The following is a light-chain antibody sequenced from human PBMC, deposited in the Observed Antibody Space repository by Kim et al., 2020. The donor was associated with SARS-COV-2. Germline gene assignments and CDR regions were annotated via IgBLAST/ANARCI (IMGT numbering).Light chain of an antibody. CDR2: YDN. CDR3: QVWDSSSDHWV. Sequence: SYELTQPPSVSVAPGKTARITCGGNNIGSKSVHWYQLKPGQAPVLVIYYDNDRPSGIPERFSGSNSGNTATLTISRVEAGDEADYYCQVWDSSSDHWVFGGGTQLTVL. CDR1: NIGSKS. V-gene: IGLV3-21*04. J-gene: IGLJ3*02.